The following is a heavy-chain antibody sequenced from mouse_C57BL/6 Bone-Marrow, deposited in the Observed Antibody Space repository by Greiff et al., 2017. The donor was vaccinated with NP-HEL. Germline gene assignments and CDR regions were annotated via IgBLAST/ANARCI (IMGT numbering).Heavy chain of an antibody. CDR1: GFTFSDAW. V-gene: IGHV6-6*01. D-gene: IGHD1-1*01. Sequence: EVQLVESGGGLVQPGGSMKLSCAASGFTFSDAWMDWVRQSPEKGLEWVAEIRNKANNHATYYAESVKGRFTISRDDSKSSVYLQMNSLRAEDTGIYYCWGYGSSYDAMDYWGQGTSVTVSS. CDR3: WGYGSSYDAMDY. J-gene: IGHJ4*01. CDR2: IRNKANNHAT.